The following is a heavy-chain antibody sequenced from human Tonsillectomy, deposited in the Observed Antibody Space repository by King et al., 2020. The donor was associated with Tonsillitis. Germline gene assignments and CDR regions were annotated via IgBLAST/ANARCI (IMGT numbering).Heavy chain of an antibody. CDR3: ARHGRGGYSYGPYYYYMDV. V-gene: IGHV4-59*08. D-gene: IGHD5-18*01. J-gene: IGHJ6*03. CDR1: GGSISSYY. CDR2: IYYSGII. Sequence: VQLQESGPGLVKPSETLSLTCTVSGGSISSYYWSWIRQPPGKGLEWIGYIYYSGIINYNPSLKSRVSISGDTSKNQFSLKRSSVTAADTAVYYCARHGRGGYSYGPYYYYMDVWGKGTTVTVSS.